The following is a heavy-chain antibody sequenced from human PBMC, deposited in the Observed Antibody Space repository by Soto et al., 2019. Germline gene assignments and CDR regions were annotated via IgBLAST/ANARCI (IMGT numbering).Heavy chain of an antibody. CDR3: SRDYGGWYDY. Sequence: QVQLVESGGGVVQPGRSLRLSCAASGFTFSNYGMHWVRQAPGKGLEWVAVIWYGGTNKYYSESVKGRFTISRDSSNHTRYPQMNSLRVEDTAIYYCSRDYGGWYDYWGRGTLVTVSS. CDR2: IWYGGTNK. CDR1: GFTFSNYG. D-gene: IGHD6-19*01. J-gene: IGHJ4*02. V-gene: IGHV3-33*01.